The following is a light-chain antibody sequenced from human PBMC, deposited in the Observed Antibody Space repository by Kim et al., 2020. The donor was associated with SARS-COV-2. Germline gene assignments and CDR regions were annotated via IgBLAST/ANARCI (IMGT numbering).Light chain of an antibody. Sequence: GQRVTISCSGSSCNIGSNTVNWYQQHPGTAPKLLIYSNNQRPSGVPDRFSGSKSGTSASLAISGLQSEDEADYYCAAWDDSLNGPVFGGGTQLTVL. J-gene: IGLJ2*01. V-gene: IGLV1-44*01. CDR1: SCNIGSNT. CDR2: SNN. CDR3: AAWDDSLNGPV.